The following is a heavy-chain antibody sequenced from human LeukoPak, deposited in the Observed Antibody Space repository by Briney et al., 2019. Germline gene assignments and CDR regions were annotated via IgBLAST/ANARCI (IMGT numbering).Heavy chain of an antibody. J-gene: IGHJ4*02. CDR2: VYHTGTT. D-gene: IGHD4-17*01. V-gene: IGHV4-38-2*02. CDR3: TRDEYGAAD. CDR1: GYSVSSGYY. Sequence: TSETLSLTCVVSGYSVSSGYYWGWIWQSPGKGLEWIASVYHTGTTYYNPSLKSRASISVNMSKNHVSLRLTSVTAADTAMYYCTRDEYGAADWGQGILVTVSS.